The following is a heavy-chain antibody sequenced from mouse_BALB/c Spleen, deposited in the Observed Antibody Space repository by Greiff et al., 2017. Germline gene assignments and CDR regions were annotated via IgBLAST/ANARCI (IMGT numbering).Heavy chain of an antibody. D-gene: IGHD2-14*01. J-gene: IGHJ4*01. Sequence: ESGPGLVKPSQSLSLTCSVTGYSITSGYYWNWIRQFPGNKLEWMGYISYDGSNNYNPSLKNRISITRDTSKNQFFLKLNSVTTEDTATYDCARNGRYDGYAMDYWGQGTSVTVSS. CDR2: ISYDGSN. CDR3: ARNGRYDGYAMDY. V-gene: IGHV3-6*02. CDR1: GYSITSGYY.